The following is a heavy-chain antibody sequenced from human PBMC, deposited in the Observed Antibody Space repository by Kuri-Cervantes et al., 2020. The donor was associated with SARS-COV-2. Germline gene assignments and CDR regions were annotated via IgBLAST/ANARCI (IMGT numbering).Heavy chain of an antibody. CDR3: VRDGDHWNFDY. CDR2: INPDGSYT. J-gene: IGHJ4*02. Sequence: LSLTCAASGFTFSGHWIHWVRQAPGKGLVWVSRINPDGSYTNNADSVKGRFTLSRDNAKNMLFLQMNSLGAEDTAVYYCVRDGDHWNFDYWGQGTLVTVSS. D-gene: IGHD1-1*01. V-gene: IGHV3-74*01. CDR1: GFTFSGHW.